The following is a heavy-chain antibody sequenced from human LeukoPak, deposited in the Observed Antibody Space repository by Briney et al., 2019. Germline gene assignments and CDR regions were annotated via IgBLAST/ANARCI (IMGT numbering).Heavy chain of an antibody. D-gene: IGHD3-22*01. CDR3: ARFHSSGYSRWFDP. Sequence: GESLEISFKGSGYSFTTNWIGWVRPRPGKGPEGMGIIYPGESDTRYSPSFQSQVTISADKSISAAYLQWSSLKASDTAMYYCARFHSSGYSRWFDPWGQGTLVTVSS. J-gene: IGHJ5*02. V-gene: IGHV5-51*01. CDR1: GYSFTTNW. CDR2: IYPGESDT.